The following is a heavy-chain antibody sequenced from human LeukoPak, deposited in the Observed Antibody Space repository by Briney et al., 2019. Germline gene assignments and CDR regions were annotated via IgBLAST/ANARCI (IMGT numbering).Heavy chain of an antibody. D-gene: IGHD3-9*01. CDR2: INRDGRST. J-gene: IGHJ4*02. CDR1: GFTFSSDW. V-gene: IGHV3-74*01. Sequence: PGGSLRLSCAASGFTFSSDWMHWVRQAPGKGLVWVSRINRDGRSTTYADSVKGRFTISRDNAKNTLYLQMNGLRAEDTAVYYCARHPYDILTGPSFDYWGQGTLVTVSS. CDR3: ARHPYDILTGPSFDY.